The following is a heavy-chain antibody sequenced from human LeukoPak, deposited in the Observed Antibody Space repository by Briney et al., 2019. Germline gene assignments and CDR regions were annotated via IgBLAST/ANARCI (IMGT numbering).Heavy chain of an antibody. CDR1: GGTFSSYA. D-gene: IGHD2-21*02. V-gene: IGHV1-69*04. Sequence: SVKVSCKASGGTFSSYAIGWARQAPGQGLEWMGRIIPIFGIANYAQKFQGRVTITADKSTSTAYVELSSLRSEDTAVYYCAKKSSVVVTAGDAFDIWGQGTMVTVSS. CDR3: AKKSSVVVTAGDAFDI. J-gene: IGHJ3*02. CDR2: IIPIFGIA.